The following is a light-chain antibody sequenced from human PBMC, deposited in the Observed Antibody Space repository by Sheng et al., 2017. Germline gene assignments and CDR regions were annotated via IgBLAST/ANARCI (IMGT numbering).Light chain of an antibody. CDR2: QAS. Sequence: IQLTQSPSSLSASVGDRVSITCRASQSISSWLAWYQQKPGKAPKLLIYQASSLENGVPSRFSGSGSGTEFTLTISSLQPDDFATYYCQHYNGYLLTFAEAKVRSN. J-gene: IGKJ4*01. CDR3: QHYNGYLLT. V-gene: IGKV1-5*03. CDR1: QSISSW.